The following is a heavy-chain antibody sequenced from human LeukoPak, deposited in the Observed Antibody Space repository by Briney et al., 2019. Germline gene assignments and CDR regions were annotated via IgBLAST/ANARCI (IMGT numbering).Heavy chain of an antibody. CDR3: ARTPGYSSGWRLDY. J-gene: IGHJ4*02. Sequence: GASVKVSCKASGYTFTGYYMHWVRQAPGQGLEWMGWINPNSGGTNYAQKFQGRVTMTRDTSTSTAYMELSRLRSDDTAVYYCARTPGYSSGWRLDYWGQGSLVTVSS. CDR1: GYTFTGYY. CDR2: INPNSGGT. V-gene: IGHV1-2*02. D-gene: IGHD6-19*01.